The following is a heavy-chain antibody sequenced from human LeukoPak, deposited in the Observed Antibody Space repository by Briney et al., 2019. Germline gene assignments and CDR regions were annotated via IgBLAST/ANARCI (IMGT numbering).Heavy chain of an antibody. V-gene: IGHV4-39*01. J-gene: IGHJ4*02. Sequence: SGSLCLSCTASGCSLSSSCNDWVWIRPRPGKGRVWYGSTYNSESTYYNPSLKSRVTISVDTSKNQFSLKLSSVTAADTAVYYCARQPRHYDYVWGSYRSRQFDYWGQGTLVTVSS. D-gene: IGHD3-16*02. CDR3: ARQPRHYDYVWGSYRSRQFDY. CDR2: TYNSEST. CDR1: GCSLSSSCND.